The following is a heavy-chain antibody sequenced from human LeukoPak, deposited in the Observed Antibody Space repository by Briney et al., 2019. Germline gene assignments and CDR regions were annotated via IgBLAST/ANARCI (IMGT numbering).Heavy chain of an antibody. J-gene: IGHJ5*02. CDR3: ARGLSSSWYWFDP. Sequence: SETLSLTCTVSGGSISSGDYYWSWIRQPPGKGLEWIGRIYTSGSTNYNPSLKSRVIMSVDTSKNQFSLKLSSVTAADTAVYYCARGLSSSWYWFDPWGQGTLVTVSS. D-gene: IGHD6-13*01. CDR1: GGSISSGDYY. CDR2: IYTSGST. V-gene: IGHV4-61*02.